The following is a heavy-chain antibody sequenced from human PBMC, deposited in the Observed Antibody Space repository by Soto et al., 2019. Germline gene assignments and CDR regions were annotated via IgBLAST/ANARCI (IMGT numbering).Heavy chain of an antibody. Sequence: GESLKISCKGSGYSFTSYWISWVRQMPGKGLEWMGRIDPSDSYTNYSPSFQGHVTISADKSISTAYLQWSSLKASDTAMYYCARHQIAVAGDYYYGMDVWGQGTTGTVS. V-gene: IGHV5-10-1*01. CDR1: GYSFTSYW. D-gene: IGHD6-19*01. CDR2: IDPSDSYT. CDR3: ARHQIAVAGDYYYGMDV. J-gene: IGHJ6*02.